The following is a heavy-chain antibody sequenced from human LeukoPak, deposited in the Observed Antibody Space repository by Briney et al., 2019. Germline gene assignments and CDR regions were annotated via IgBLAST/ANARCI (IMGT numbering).Heavy chain of an antibody. CDR3: TRDHYSGSYYDY. J-gene: IGHJ4*02. Sequence: ASVKVSCKASGYTFTTYDFRWGRQAPGQGLEWMGVINPSGGGTTYAQKFQGRVTMTRDTSTSTVYIELSSLRSEDTAVYYCTRDHYSGSYYDYWGQGTLVTVSS. CDR1: GYTFTTYD. CDR2: INPSGGGT. V-gene: IGHV1-46*01. D-gene: IGHD1-26*01.